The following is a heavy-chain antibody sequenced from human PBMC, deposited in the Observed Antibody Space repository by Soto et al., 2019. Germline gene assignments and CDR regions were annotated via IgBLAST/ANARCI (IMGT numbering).Heavy chain of an antibody. Sequence: ASVKVSCKASGYTFTSYGVHWVRQAPGQRLEWMGWINAANGDTKYSPKFQGRVTITRDTSASTAYMELSSLRSEDTAVYYCVRRHVSATGIDWFDPWGQGTLVTVSS. CDR1: GYTFTSYG. D-gene: IGHD6-13*01. CDR2: INAANGDT. V-gene: IGHV1-3*01. CDR3: VRRHVSATGIDWFDP. J-gene: IGHJ5*02.